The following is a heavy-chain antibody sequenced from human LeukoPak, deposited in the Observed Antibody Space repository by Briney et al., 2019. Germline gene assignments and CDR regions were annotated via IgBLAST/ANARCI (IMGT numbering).Heavy chain of an antibody. CDR3: AKDRDRYGSGSNYFDY. J-gene: IGHJ4*02. CDR2: ISGSGDST. D-gene: IGHD3-10*01. V-gene: IGHV3-23*01. Sequence: GGSLRLSCAASGFTFSSYGMSWVRQAPGKGLEWVSAISGSGDSTYYADSVKGRFTISRDNSKNTLYLQMNSLRVEDTALYYCAKDRDRYGSGSNYFDYWGQGTLVTVSS. CDR1: GFTFSSYG.